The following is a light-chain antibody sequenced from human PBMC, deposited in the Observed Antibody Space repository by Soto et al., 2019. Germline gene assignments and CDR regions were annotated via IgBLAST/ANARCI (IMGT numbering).Light chain of an antibody. V-gene: IGKV3-20*01. J-gene: IGKJ3*01. CDR1: QSVSSSY. Sequence: EIVLTQSPGTLSLSPGERATLSCRASQSVSSSYLAWYQQKPGQAPRLLIYGASSRATGIPDRFSGSGSGTDFTLTISRLEREDFGVYYCQQYGSSPFTFGRGTKVDIK. CDR2: GAS. CDR3: QQYGSSPFT.